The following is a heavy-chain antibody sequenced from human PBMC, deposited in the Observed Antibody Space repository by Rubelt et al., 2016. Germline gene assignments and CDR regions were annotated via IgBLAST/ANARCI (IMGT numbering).Heavy chain of an antibody. D-gene: IGHD4-17*01. CDR3: AREQETTVTIEGVLGY. Sequence: QVQLVQSGAEVKKPGASVKVSCKASGYTFTSYYMHWVRQAPGQGIEWMGIINPSGGSTSYAQKFQGRVTMTRDTSTSTVYMELSSLRSEDTAVYYCAREQETTVTIEGVLGYWGQGTLVTVSS. CDR1: GYTFTSYY. CDR2: INPSGGST. V-gene: IGHV1-46*01. J-gene: IGHJ4*02.